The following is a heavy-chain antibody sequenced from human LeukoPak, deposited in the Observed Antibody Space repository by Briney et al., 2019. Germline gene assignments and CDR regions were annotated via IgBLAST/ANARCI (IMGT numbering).Heavy chain of an antibody. D-gene: IGHD3-3*01. V-gene: IGHV4-4*07. CDR3: ARGYYDFWSGYYNDAFDI. J-gene: IGHJ3*02. CDR2: IYTSGST. CDR1: GGSISSYY. Sequence: PSETLSLTCTVSGGSISSYYWSWIRHPAGKGLELIGRIYTSGSTNYNPSLKSRVTMSVDTSKNQFSLKLSSVTAADTAVYYCARGYYDFWSGYYNDAFDIWGQGTMVTVSS.